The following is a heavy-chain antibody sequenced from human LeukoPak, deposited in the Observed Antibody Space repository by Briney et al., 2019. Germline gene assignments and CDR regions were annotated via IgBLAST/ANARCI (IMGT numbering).Heavy chain of an antibody. CDR3: ARVQYCSGGSCYNLRLFDH. CDR2: IYHSGTT. Sequence: PSETLSLTCTVSGYSISSGYYWGWIRQPPGKGLEWIGYIYHSGTTYYNPSVKSRISISVDTSKNQFSLNLRSVTAADTAVYYCARVQYCSGGSCYNLRLFDHWGQGSLVTVSS. CDR1: GYSISSGYY. D-gene: IGHD2-15*01. J-gene: IGHJ4*02. V-gene: IGHV4-38-2*02.